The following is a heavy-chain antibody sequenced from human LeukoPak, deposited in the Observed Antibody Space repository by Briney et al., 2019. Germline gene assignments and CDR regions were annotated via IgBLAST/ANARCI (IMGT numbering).Heavy chain of an antibody. V-gene: IGHV5-51*01. CDR1: AYSFSSYW. CDR2: IYPDDSDT. CDR3: ARATTGTRTVDY. D-gene: IGHD1-7*01. J-gene: IGHJ4*02. Sequence: GESLKISCKGSAYSFSSYWIAWVRQMPGKGLELMGIIYPDDSDTRYSPSFQGQVTISAGKSVSTAYLQWSSLKASDTAMYYCARATTGTRTVDYWGQGTLVTVSS.